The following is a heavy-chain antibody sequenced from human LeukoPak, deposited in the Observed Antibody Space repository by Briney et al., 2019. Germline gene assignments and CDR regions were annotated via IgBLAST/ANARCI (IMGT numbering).Heavy chain of an antibody. CDR2: IRGSDGST. Sequence: PGGSLRLSCAASGFTFSSYAMSWVRQAPGRGLEWVSVIRGSDGSTYYADSVKGRFTISRDNSKNTLYLQMNSLRAEDTAVYYCAKRFLGDCGGDCYSSRNAFDIWGQGTMVTVSS. V-gene: IGHV3-23*01. D-gene: IGHD2-21*02. J-gene: IGHJ3*02. CDR1: GFTFSSYA. CDR3: AKRFLGDCGGDCYSSRNAFDI.